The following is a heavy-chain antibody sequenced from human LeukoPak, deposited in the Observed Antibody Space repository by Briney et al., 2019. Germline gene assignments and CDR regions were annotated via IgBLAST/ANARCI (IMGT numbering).Heavy chain of an antibody. D-gene: IGHD4-23*01. J-gene: IGHJ4*02. CDR2: IYYSGST. Sequence: PSETLSLTCTVSGGSISSSSYYWSWIRQPPGKGLEWIGYIYYSGSTNYNPSLKSRVTISVDTSKNQFSLKLSSVTAADTAVYYCARTVAKPYYFDYWGQGTLVTVSS. CDR1: GGSISSSSYY. V-gene: IGHV4-61*01. CDR3: ARTVAKPYYFDY.